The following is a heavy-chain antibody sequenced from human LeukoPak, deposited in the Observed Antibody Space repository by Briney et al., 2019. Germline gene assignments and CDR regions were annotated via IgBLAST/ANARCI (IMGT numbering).Heavy chain of an antibody. CDR2: INPSGGST. D-gene: IGHD6-13*01. CDR3: ARDHTSAAWVNKAAGTNFDY. V-gene: IGHV1-46*01. Sequence: ASVKVSCKASGYTFTSYYMHWVRQAPGQGLEWMGIINPSGGSTSYAQKFQGRVTMTRDTSTSTVYMELSSLRSEDTAVYYCARDHTSAAWVNKAAGTNFDYWGQGTLVTVSS. CDR1: GYTFTSYY. J-gene: IGHJ4*02.